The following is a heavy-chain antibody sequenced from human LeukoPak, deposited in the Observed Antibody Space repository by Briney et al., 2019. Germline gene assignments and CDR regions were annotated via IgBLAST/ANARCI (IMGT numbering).Heavy chain of an antibody. CDR1: GFTFSTFA. V-gene: IGHV3-23*01. CDR2: IFPSGGEI. J-gene: IGHJ6*03. Sequence: GGSLRLSCAASGFTFSTFAMLWVRQPRGKGLEWVSSIFPSGGEIHYADSVRGRFTISRDNSKSTLSLQMNSLRAEDTAIYYCARLGYRSAMDVWGKGTTVTISS. CDR3: ARLGYRSAMDV. D-gene: IGHD5-18*01.